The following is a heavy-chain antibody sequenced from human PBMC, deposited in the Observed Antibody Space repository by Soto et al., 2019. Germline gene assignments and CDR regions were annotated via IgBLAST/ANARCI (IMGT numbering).Heavy chain of an antibody. CDR3: TKDRATHRNY. CDR1: GFTFRNYV. V-gene: IGHV3-30*18. D-gene: IGHD5-12*01. J-gene: IGHJ4*02. CDR2: ISSDGSNK. Sequence: QVQLVESGGGVVQPGRSLSLSCAASGFTFRNYVMHWVRQAPGKGLEWVAVISSDGSNKYNADSVKGRFTISRDNSKNTLYLQMNSLRIEDRAVYYCTKDRATHRNYWGQGTLVTVSS.